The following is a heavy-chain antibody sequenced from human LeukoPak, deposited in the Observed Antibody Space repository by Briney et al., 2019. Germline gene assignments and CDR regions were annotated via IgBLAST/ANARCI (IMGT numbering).Heavy chain of an antibody. CDR3: ASSYTPVSPNAFDI. CDR1: GGTFSSYA. CDR2: IIPIFGTA. J-gene: IGHJ3*02. D-gene: IGHD4-17*01. V-gene: IGHV1-69*05. Sequence: SVKVACKASGGTFSSYAISWVRQAPGQGLEWMGGIIPIFGTANYAQKFQGRVTIPTDESTSTAYMELSSLRSEDTAVYYCASSYTPVSPNAFDICGQGTMVTVSS.